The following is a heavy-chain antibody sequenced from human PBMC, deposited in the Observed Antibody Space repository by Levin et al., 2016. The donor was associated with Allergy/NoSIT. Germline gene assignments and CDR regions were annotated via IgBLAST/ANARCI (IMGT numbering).Heavy chain of an antibody. D-gene: IGHD6-6*01. V-gene: IGHV3-30*18. CDR1: GFTFSTYG. Sequence: GGSLRLSCADSGFTFSTYGMHWVRQAPGKGLEWVAVISSDGSTKFYTDSVKGRFTISRDNSKNTLYLQMNSLRAEDTAVYYCAKAEYSSSSGVIDYWGQGTLVTVSS. J-gene: IGHJ4*02. CDR3: AKAEYSSSSGVIDY. CDR2: ISSDGSTK.